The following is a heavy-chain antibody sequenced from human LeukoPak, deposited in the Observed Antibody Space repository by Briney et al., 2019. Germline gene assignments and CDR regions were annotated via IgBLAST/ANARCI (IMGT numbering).Heavy chain of an antibody. CDR3: ARGVDGDYDETWFDP. D-gene: IGHD4-17*01. CDR2: INPNSGGT. J-gene: IGHJ5*02. CDR1: GYTFTGYY. Sequence: ASVKVSCKASGYTFTGYYMHWVRQAPGQGLEWMGWINPNSGGTNYAQKFQGRVTMTRDTSISTAYMELSRLRSDDTAVYYCARGVDGDYDETWFDPWGQGTLVTVSS. V-gene: IGHV1-2*02.